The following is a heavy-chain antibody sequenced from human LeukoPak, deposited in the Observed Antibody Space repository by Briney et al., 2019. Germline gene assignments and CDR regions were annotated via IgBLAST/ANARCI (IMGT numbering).Heavy chain of an antibody. D-gene: IGHD2-21*01. CDR2: IYSGGST. CDR1: GFTVSSNY. Sequence: GGSLRLSCAASGFTVSSNYMSWVRQAPGKGLEWVSVIYSGGSTYYADSVKGRFTISRDNSKNTLYLQMNSLRAEDTAVYYCARDLGMSHYSSSDYYYYGMDVWGRGTTVTVSS. V-gene: IGHV3-66*01. J-gene: IGHJ6*02. CDR3: ARDLGMSHYSSSDYYYYGMDV.